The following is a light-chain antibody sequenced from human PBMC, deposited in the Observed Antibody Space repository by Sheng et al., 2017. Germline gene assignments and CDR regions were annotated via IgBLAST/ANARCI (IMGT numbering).Light chain of an antibody. CDR3: QQCDNFPYT. Sequence: DIQMTQSPSSLSASVGDRVTITCQASQDINRYLNWYQQKPGKAPELLIYDASNLETGVPSRFSGSGFGTAFTFTISSLQPEDIATYYCQQCDNFPYTFGPGDQAGDQ. CDR1: QDINRY. CDR2: DAS. V-gene: IGKV1-33*01. J-gene: IGKJ2*01.